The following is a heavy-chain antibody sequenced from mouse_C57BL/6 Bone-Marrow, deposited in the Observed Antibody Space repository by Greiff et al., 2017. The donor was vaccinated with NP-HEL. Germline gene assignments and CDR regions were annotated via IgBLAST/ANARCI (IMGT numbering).Heavy chain of an antibody. D-gene: IGHD2-12*01. CDR2: INYDGSST. Sequence: EVQVVESEGGLVQPGSSMKLSCTASGFTFSDYYMAWVRQVPEKGLEWVANINYDGSSTYYLDSLKCRFILSTDKEKKILYQQMSSVKSEDTATYHCAREGRIRRSTYAMDYWGEGTSVTVSS. CDR1: GFTFSDYY. J-gene: IGHJ4*01. CDR3: AREGRIRRSTYAMDY. V-gene: IGHV5-16*01.